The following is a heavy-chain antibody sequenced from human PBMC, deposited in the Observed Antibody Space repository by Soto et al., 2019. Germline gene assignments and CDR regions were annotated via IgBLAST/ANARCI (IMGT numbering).Heavy chain of an antibody. CDR3: ARAYGADSYYGLDV. Sequence: EVQLVESGGGLVQPGGSLRLSCAASGFSFSSYDMHWVRQAAGKGLEWVSAISYAGDTYYPASVKDRFTISREDAKNSLFLQMNTLRAGDTAVYYCARAYGADSYYGLDVWGQGTTVTVSS. CDR2: ISYAGDT. V-gene: IGHV3-13*04. J-gene: IGHJ6*02. D-gene: IGHD4-17*01. CDR1: GFSFSSYD.